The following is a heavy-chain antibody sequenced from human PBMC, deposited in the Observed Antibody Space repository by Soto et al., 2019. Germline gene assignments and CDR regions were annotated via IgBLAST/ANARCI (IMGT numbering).Heavy chain of an antibody. V-gene: IGHV3-23*01. CDR1: GFTFSSYA. Sequence: EVQLLESGGGLVQPGGSLRLSCAASGFTFSSYAMSWVRQAPGKGLEWVSAISGSGGSTYYADSVKGRFTISRDNSKNMLYLQMNSLRAEDTAVYYCAKDWVVVVTYDYWGQGTLVTVSS. CDR2: ISGSGGST. J-gene: IGHJ4*02. D-gene: IGHD3-22*01. CDR3: AKDWVVVVTYDY.